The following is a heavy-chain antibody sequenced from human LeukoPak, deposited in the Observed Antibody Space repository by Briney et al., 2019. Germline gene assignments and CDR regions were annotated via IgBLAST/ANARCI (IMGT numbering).Heavy chain of an antibody. Sequence: GGSLRLSCAASGFTFSSYWMSWVRQAPGKGLEWVANIKQDGSEKYYVDSVKGRFTISRDNAKNSLYLQMNSLRAEDTAVYYCARGQGDFWSGYYYYYYMDVWGKGTTVTVSS. J-gene: IGHJ6*03. CDR3: ARGQGDFWSGYYYYYYMDV. D-gene: IGHD3-3*01. CDR2: IKQDGSEK. V-gene: IGHV3-7*01. CDR1: GFTFSSYW.